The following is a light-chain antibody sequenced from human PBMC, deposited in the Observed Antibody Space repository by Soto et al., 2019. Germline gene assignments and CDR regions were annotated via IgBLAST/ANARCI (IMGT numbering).Light chain of an antibody. CDR1: SGSIANDY. CDR2: EDN. CDR3: QSYDSRSRWV. V-gene: IGLV6-57*04. J-gene: IGLJ3*02. Sequence: NFMLTQPHSVSESPGKTVTISCTRSSGSIANDYVQWYQQRPGSAPLTVIYEDNQRPPGVPDRFSGSIDSSSNSASLIISGLKTEDEADYYCQSYDSRSRWVFGGGTKVTVL.